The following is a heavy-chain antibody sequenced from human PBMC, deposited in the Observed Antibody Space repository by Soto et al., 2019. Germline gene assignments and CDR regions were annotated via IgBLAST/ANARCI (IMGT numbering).Heavy chain of an antibody. CDR1: GFTFSSYG. V-gene: IGHV3-33*01. CDR3: ARAAVIAAADYYFDY. D-gene: IGHD6-13*01. J-gene: IGHJ4*02. CDR2: IWYDGSNK. Sequence: GGSLRLSCAASGFTFSSYGMHWVRQAPGKGLEWVAVIWYDGSNKYYADSVKGRFTISRDNSKNTLYLQMNSLRAEDTAVYYCARAAVIAAADYYFDYWGQGTLVTVSS.